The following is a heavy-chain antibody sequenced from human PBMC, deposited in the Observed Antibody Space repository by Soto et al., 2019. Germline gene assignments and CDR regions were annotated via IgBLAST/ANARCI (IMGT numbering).Heavy chain of an antibody. D-gene: IGHD6-13*01. CDR1: GGTFSSYA. Sequence: VASVKVSCKASGGTFSSYAISWVRQAPGQGLEWMGGIIPIFGTANYAQKFQGRVTISVDTSKNQFSLKLSSVTAADTAVYYCARGSHFEQQLWFDPWGQGTLVTVSS. CDR3: ARGSHFEQQLWFDP. J-gene: IGHJ5*02. V-gene: IGHV1-69*06. CDR2: IIPIFGTA.